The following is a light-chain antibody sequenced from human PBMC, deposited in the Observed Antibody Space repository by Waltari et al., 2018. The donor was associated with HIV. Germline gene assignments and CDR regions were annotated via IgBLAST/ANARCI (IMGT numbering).Light chain of an antibody. Sequence: QSAPTQPASVSGSPGQSITISCTGSSSNIGANFDVHWYQLLPGSSPKLLIFANSNRPSGVPDRFSGSKSGTSASLAITGLHPEDEAEYYCQSFDSSLNAYVFGTGTTVIVL. CDR2: ANS. J-gene: IGLJ1*01. CDR3: QSFDSSLNAYV. V-gene: IGLV1-40*01. CDR1: SSNIGANFD.